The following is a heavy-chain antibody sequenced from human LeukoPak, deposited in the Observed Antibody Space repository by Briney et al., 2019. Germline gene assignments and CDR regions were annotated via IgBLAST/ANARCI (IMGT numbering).Heavy chain of an antibody. Sequence: SETLSLTCTVSGGSISSYYWSWIRQPPGQGLEWIGYIYYSGSTNYNPSLKSRVTISVDTSKNQFSLKLSSVTAADTAVYYCARVGMGDYVRGYFDYWGQGTLVTVSS. V-gene: IGHV4-59*01. D-gene: IGHD4-17*01. CDR2: IYYSGST. J-gene: IGHJ4*02. CDR3: ARVGMGDYVRGYFDY. CDR1: GGSISSYY.